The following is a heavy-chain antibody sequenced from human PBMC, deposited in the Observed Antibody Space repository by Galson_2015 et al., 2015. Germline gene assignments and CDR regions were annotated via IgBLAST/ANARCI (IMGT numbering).Heavy chain of an antibody. V-gene: IGHV3-53*01. J-gene: IGHJ4*02. D-gene: IGHD3-10*01. Sequence: SLRLSCAASGFTASSNYMAWFRQAPGKGLEWVSVLSKTDTAYYVDSVRGRFTISRDNSKNTVYLQMDYLTVDDTVVYYCARGRGFIFDFWGQGTLVTVSS. CDR3: ARGRGFIFDF. CDR2: LSKTDTA. CDR1: GFTASSNY.